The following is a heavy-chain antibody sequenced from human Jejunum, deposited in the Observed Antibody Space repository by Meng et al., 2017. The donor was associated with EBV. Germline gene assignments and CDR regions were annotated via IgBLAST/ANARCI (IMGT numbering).Heavy chain of an antibody. V-gene: IGHV4-34*01. Sequence: VPLQQWGAWLLNPSETLSLTCGVYGGSFSDYYWTWIRQPPGKGLEWIGEISHSGTTKYNPSLKSRVTISLDTSNNQFSLNLNSVTAADTALYYCARYGKCSGNSFYCFDPWGQGTLVTVSS. J-gene: IGHJ5*02. D-gene: IGHD4-23*01. CDR3: ARYGKCSGNSFYCFDP. CDR1: GGSFSDYY. CDR2: ISHSGTT.